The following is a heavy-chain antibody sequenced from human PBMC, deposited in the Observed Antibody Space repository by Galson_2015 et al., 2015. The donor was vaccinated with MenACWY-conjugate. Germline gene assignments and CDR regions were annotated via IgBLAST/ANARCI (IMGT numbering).Heavy chain of an antibody. CDR3: AKGPLYDSSGSDSDYFDY. V-gene: IGHV3-23*01. J-gene: IGHJ4*02. Sequence: SLRLSCAASGFIFNKYAMTWIRQAPGKGLEWLSATSGSGGVTYPADPLKGRVAIFRDNFKKTVCLQINSLKVEDTARYYCAKGPLYDSSGSDSDYFDYWGQGTLVTVSS. CDR2: TSGSGGVT. D-gene: IGHD3-22*01. CDR1: GFIFNKYA.